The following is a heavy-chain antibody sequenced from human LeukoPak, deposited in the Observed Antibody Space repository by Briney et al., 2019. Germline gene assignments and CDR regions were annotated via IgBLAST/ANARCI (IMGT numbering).Heavy chain of an antibody. V-gene: IGHV3-33*01. D-gene: IGHD2-15*01. CDR3: ARGQYSPDY. J-gene: IGHJ4*02. CDR1: GFTFSSYG. Sequence: GGSLRLSCAASGFTFSSYGMHWVRQAPGKGLEWVAVIWYGGSNKYYTDSVKGRFTISRDNSKSTLYLEMNSLRAEDTAVYYCARGQYSPDYWGQGTPVTVSS. CDR2: IWYGGSNK.